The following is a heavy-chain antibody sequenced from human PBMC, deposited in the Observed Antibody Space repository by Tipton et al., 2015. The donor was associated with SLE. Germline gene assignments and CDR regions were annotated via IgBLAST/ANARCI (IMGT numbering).Heavy chain of an antibody. V-gene: IGHV4-59*08. CDR3: ARAYTSGYPYFAY. D-gene: IGHD2-21*01. Sequence: TLSLTCIVSGGITHNYWSWIRQSPGRGLEWIGNIYYSGSTDYNPPLKSRVTISLDKSKNPFSLTLNSVTASDTAVYYCARAYTSGYPYFAYWGQGTLVTVSS. CDR1: GGITHNY. CDR2: IYYSGST. J-gene: IGHJ4*02.